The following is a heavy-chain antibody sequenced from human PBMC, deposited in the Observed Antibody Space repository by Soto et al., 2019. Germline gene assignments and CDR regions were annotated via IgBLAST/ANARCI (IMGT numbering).Heavy chain of an antibody. CDR3: ARPRPTRGALDY. CDR1: GGSFSGYY. CDR2: INHSGSA. V-gene: IGHV4-34*01. Sequence: QVQLQQWGAGLLKPSETLSLTCAVYGGSFSGYYWTWIRQPPGKGLEWVGEINHSGSANYNPSLKRRVTISVDTSKNQLSLQLSSGTAADTAVYYCARPRPTRGALDYWGRGTLVTVSS. J-gene: IGHJ4*02. D-gene: IGHD2-15*01.